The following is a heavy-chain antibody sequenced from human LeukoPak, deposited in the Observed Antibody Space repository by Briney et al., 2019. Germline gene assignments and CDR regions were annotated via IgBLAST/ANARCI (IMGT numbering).Heavy chain of an antibody. V-gene: IGHV3-43*02. Sequence: GGSLRLSCAASGFTFDDYAMHWVRQAPGKGLEWVSLISGDGGSTYYADSVKGRFTISRDNSKNSLYLQMNSLRTEDTALYYCAKERLWGSYRTNGIDYWGQGTLVTVSS. J-gene: IGHJ4*02. CDR1: GFTFDDYA. CDR2: ISGDGGST. CDR3: AKERLWGSYRTNGIDY. D-gene: IGHD3-16*02.